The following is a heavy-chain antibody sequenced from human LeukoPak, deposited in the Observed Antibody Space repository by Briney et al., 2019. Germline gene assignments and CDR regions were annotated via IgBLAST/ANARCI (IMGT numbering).Heavy chain of an antibody. CDR2: IYVSGNS. D-gene: IGHD2/OR15-2a*01. CDR1: GASVSGDY. J-gene: IGHJ4*02. CDR3: ARHPFSSPFDH. Sequence: SETLSLTCTVSGASVSGDYWSWIRQPPGKGQEWIGYIYVSGNSSYNPSLKSRVSISLDTSKNQVSLTLTSVTAADTAVYYCARHPFSSPFDHWGQGTLVAVSS. V-gene: IGHV4-59*08.